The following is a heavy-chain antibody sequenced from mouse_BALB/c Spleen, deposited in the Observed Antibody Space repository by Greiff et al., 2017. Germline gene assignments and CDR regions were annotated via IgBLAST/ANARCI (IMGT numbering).Heavy chain of an antibody. J-gene: IGHJ2*01. Sequence: EVKLVESGAELVKPGASVKLSCTASGFNIKDTYMHWVKQRPEQGLEWIGRIDPANGNTKYDPKFQGKATITADTSSNTAYLQLSSLTSEDTAVYYCARLGLRSYFDYWGQGTTLTVSS. CDR3: ARLGLRSYFDY. V-gene: IGHV14-3*02. CDR2: IDPANGNT. D-gene: IGHD1-1*01. CDR1: GFNIKDTY.